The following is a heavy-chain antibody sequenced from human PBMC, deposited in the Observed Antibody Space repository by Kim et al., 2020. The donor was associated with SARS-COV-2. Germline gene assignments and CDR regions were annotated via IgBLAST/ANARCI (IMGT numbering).Heavy chain of an antibody. CDR2: INQDGSES. J-gene: IGHJ4*02. V-gene: IGHV3-7*01. CDR3: ARSVFGDNY. CDR1: GFTFSNDW. Sequence: GGSLRLSCAASGFTFSNDWMPWVRQAPGKGLEWVANINQDGSESYYVDSVKGRFTISRDNAKNSLYLQMNSLRVEDTAVYYCARSVFGDNYWGQGTLV. D-gene: IGHD3-10*02.